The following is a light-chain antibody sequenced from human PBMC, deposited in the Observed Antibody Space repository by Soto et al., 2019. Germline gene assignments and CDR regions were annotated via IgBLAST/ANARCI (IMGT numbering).Light chain of an antibody. V-gene: IGKV3-15*01. J-gene: IGKJ2*01. Sequence: ERVLTQSPATLSVSPGERATLSCMASQSVSSSLAWYQQKPGQAPRLLIYGASTRATGIPARFSGSGSGTEFTLTITSLQSEDFASYYCQQYNEWPYTFGQGTNLEIK. CDR2: GAS. CDR1: QSVSSS. CDR3: QQYNEWPYT.